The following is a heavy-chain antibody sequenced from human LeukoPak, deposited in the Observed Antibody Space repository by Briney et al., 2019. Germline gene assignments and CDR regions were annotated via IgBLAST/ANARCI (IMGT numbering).Heavy chain of an antibody. Sequence: SETLSLTCTVSGYSISSGYYWGWIRQPPGKGLEWIGSIYHSGSTYYNPSLKSRVTISVDTSKNQFSLKLSSVTAADTAVYYRAREGDYWGQGTLVTVSS. CDR2: IYHSGST. V-gene: IGHV4-38-2*02. J-gene: IGHJ4*02. CDR3: AREGDY. CDR1: GYSISSGYY.